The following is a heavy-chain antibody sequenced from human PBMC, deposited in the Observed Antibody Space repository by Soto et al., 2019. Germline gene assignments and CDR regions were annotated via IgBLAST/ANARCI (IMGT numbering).Heavy chain of an antibody. Sequence: HVQLHQSGPRLVKPSQTLSLECTVIGGSFNTGDNYWRWVRQSPGRGLEWIGYIYHTGNTFYNPASENGVTKSVDASKNQFSLKLTSVTAADTAVYFCAREPLDGMDVWGQGNNVTVSS. CDR2: IYHTGNT. J-gene: IGHJ6*02. CDR3: AREPLDGMDV. V-gene: IGHV4-30-4*01. CDR1: GGSFNTGDNY.